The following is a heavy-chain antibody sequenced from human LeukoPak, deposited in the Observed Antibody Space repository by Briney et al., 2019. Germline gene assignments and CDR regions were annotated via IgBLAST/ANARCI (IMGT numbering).Heavy chain of an antibody. Sequence: TGGSLRLSCAASGFTFSSYAMSWVRQAPGKGLEWVSAISGSGGSTYYADSVKGRFTISRDNSKNTLYLQMNSLRAEDTAVYYCAKLWAMVQDLGGYWGQGTLVTVSS. V-gene: IGHV3-23*01. CDR3: AKLWAMVQDLGGY. CDR1: GFTFSSYA. J-gene: IGHJ4*02. CDR2: ISGSGGST. D-gene: IGHD3-10*01.